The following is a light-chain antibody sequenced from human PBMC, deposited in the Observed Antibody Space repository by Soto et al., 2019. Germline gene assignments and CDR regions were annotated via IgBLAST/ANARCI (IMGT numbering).Light chain of an antibody. Sequence: EIVLTQSPGSLSLSPGERVTLSCRAIQSINSNYLAWSRQKPGQAPMRLIYGASRRATDIPDRFSGSVPGTDFNRTISRLEPEDFAVYYCQQYGSLPRTFRQGTKVEIQ. CDR3: QQYGSLPRT. V-gene: IGKV3-20*01. J-gene: IGKJ1*01. CDR2: GAS. CDR1: QSINSNY.